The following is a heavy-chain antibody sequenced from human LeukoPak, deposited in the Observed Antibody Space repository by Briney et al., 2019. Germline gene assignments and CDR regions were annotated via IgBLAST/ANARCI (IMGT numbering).Heavy chain of an antibody. CDR3: ARDPTGYCSGGSCYVFPYGMDV. J-gene: IGHJ6*02. D-gene: IGHD2-15*01. CDR2: INAGNVNT. CDR1: GYTFTTYA. V-gene: IGHV1-3*01. Sequence: AASVKVSCKASGYTFTTYAMHWVRQAPGQGLEWMGWINAGNVNTKYSQKFQGRVTITGDTSASTAYMELSSLRSEDTAVYYCARDPTGYCSGGSCYVFPYGMDVWGQGTTVTVSS.